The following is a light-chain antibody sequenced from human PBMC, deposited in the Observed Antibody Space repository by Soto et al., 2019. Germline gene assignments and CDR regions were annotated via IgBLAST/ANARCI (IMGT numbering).Light chain of an antibody. Sequence: ETVLTQSPATLSVSPEERATFSCKASQSVTTNLAWYQQKPGQVPRLLIYGASTRASGIPARFSGSGSGTEFSLSISSLQSEDFAIYHCQQYHSWPHTFGQGTKLEIK. J-gene: IGKJ2*01. CDR2: GAS. V-gene: IGKV3-15*01. CDR1: QSVTTN. CDR3: QQYHSWPHT.